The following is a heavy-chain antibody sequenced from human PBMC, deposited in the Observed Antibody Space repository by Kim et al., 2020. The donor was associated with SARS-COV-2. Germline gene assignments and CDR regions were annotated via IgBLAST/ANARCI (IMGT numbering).Heavy chain of an antibody. CDR3: ARGGVSPGIAAAGYYYGMDV. Sequence: SETLSLTCAVYGGSFSGYYWSWIRQPPGKGLEWIGEINHSGSTNYNPSLKSRVTISVDTSKNQFSLKLSSVTAADTAVYYCARGGVSPGIAAAGYYYGMDVWGQGTTVTVSS. J-gene: IGHJ6*02. CDR1: GGSFSGYY. CDR2: INHSGST. D-gene: IGHD6-13*01. V-gene: IGHV4-34*01.